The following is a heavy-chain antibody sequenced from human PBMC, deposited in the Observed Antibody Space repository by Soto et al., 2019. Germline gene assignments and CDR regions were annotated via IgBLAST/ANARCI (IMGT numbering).Heavy chain of an antibody. CDR3: AKDTSGNYGDFYNWFDP. D-gene: IGHD4-17*01. CDR2: ISWNSGSI. J-gene: IGHJ5*02. Sequence: GGSLRLSCAASGFTFDDYAMHWVRQAPGKGLEWVSGISWNSGSIGYADSVKGRFTISRDNAKNSLYLQMNSLRAEDTALYYCAKDTSGNYGDFYNWFDPWGQGTLVTVSS. CDR1: GFTFDDYA. V-gene: IGHV3-9*01.